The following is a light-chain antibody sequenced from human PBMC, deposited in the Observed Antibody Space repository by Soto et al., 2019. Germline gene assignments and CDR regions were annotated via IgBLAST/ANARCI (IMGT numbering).Light chain of an antibody. CDR1: PSVSSSD. V-gene: IGKV3-20*01. CDR2: GAS. Sequence: EIVLTQSPGTLSLSPGDRATLSCRACPSVSSSDLAWYQQKPCQAPRLLIYGASTRATGIPDRFSGSGSGTDVTLTISRLEPEDFAVYYCQQYGGSPLYTFGRGTKLEIK. J-gene: IGKJ2*01. CDR3: QQYGGSPLYT.